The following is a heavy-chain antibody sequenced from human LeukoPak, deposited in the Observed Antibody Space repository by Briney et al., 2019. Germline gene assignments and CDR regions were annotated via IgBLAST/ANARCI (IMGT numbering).Heavy chain of an antibody. V-gene: IGHV1-18*04. D-gene: IGHD5-12*01. CDR1: GYTFSNYG. Sequence: GASVKVSCKTSGYTFSNYGLSWVRRAPGQGLEWMGWINPYNGKTEYAQNYQGRVTMTTDTATNTAYMELKSLRSDDTAVYYCARDREGYEWAIDYWGQGTLVTVSS. CDR3: ARDREGYEWAIDY. CDR2: INPYNGKT. J-gene: IGHJ4*02.